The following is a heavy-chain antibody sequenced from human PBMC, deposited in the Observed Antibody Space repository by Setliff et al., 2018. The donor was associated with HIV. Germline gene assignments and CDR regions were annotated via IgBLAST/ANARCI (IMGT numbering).Heavy chain of an antibody. CDR2: VFYSGST. V-gene: IGHV4-38-2*01. Sequence: GSLRLSCAASGFTSDDYSMHWVRQPPGKGLEWIASVFYSGSTHYNPSLKSRATISVDTSKNQFSLKLTSVTAADTAVYFCGRVWWTEWYYFDYWGQGTLVTVSS. CDR1: GFTSDDYS. D-gene: IGHD5-12*01. CDR3: GRVWWTEWYYFDY. J-gene: IGHJ4*02.